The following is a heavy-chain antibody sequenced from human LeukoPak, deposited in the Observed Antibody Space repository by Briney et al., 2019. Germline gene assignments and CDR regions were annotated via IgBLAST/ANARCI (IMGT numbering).Heavy chain of an antibody. Sequence: PGGSLRLSCAASGFTFSNYNKKGPRQAPGKGLEGVSYISRSVRNIYYADSVKGRFTIYRDNAKNSLHLQMNSLGAEDTAVYYCAELGITILGRVWRKGRADTISS. CDR3: AELGITILGRV. D-gene: IGHD3-10*02. CDR2: ISRSVRNI. CDR1: GFTFSNYN. V-gene: IGHV3-48*03. J-gene: IGHJ6*04.